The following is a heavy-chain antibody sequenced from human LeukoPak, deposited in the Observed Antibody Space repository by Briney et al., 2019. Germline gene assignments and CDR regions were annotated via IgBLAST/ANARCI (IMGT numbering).Heavy chain of an antibody. J-gene: IGHJ4*02. Sequence: GGSLRLSCAASGFTFSSYGMHWVRQAPGKGLEWVAFIRYDGSNKYYADSVKGRFTISRDNSKNTLYLQMNSLRAEDTAVYYCAKGRKFQLLLDYWGQGTLVTVSS. CDR2: IRYDGSNK. CDR1: GFTFSSYG. CDR3: AKGRKFQLLLDY. V-gene: IGHV3-30*02. D-gene: IGHD2-2*01.